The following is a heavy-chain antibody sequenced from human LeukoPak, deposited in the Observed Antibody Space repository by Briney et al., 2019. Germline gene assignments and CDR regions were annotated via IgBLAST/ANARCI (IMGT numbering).Heavy chain of an antibody. D-gene: IGHD2-21*01. V-gene: IGHV3-30*04. Sequence: GASVKVSCKASGGTFSSYAMHWVRQAPGKGLEWVAVISYDGSNKYYADSVKGRFTISRDNSKNTLYLQMNSLRAEDTAVYYCARDMLFQYYFDYWGQGTLVTVSS. CDR2: ISYDGSNK. CDR3: ARDMLFQYYFDY. J-gene: IGHJ4*02. CDR1: GGTFSSYA.